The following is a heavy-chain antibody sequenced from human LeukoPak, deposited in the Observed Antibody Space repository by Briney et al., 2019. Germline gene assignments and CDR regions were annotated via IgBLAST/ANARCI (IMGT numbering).Heavy chain of an antibody. CDR2: ISYHGSNK. CDR3: GKYSDYGDYLDWFDP. J-gene: IGHJ5*02. CDR1: GFTFSSYG. D-gene: IGHD4-17*01. Sequence: GRSLRLSCAASGFTFSSYGMHWVRQAPGKGLEWVAVISYHGSNKYYAASVKGRFTISRDNSKNTLYLQMNSLRAEDTAVYYCGKYSDYGDYLDWFDPWGQGTLVTVSS. V-gene: IGHV3-30*18.